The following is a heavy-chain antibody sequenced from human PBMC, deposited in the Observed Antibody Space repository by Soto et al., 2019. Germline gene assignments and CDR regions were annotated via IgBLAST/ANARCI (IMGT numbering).Heavy chain of an antibody. Sequence: QVHLVQSGAEVKKPGSSVKVSCKASGGSFSNYIFAWVRQAPGQGLEWMGGTIPMFATAQYAKKLQGRVTITADESTSTVYMDLNSITSDDTAVYYCARGLFGQQWLVGFDTWGQGTLVTVSS. CDR1: GGSFSNYI. CDR3: ARGLFGQQWLVGFDT. V-gene: IGHV1-69*01. J-gene: IGHJ4*02. D-gene: IGHD6-19*01. CDR2: TIPMFATA.